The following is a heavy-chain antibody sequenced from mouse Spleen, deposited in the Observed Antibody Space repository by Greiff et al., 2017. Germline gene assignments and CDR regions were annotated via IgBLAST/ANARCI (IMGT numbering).Heavy chain of an antibody. V-gene: IGHV5-17*01. Sequence: DVKLVESGGGLVKPGGSLKLSCAASGFTFSDYGMHWVRQAPEKGLEWVAYISSGSSTIYYADTVKGRFTISRDNAKNTLFLQMTSLRSEDTAMYYCARSRYPHWYFDVWGAGTTVTVSS. D-gene: IGHD1-1*01. CDR1: GFTFSDYG. CDR3: ARSRYPHWYFDV. J-gene: IGHJ1*01. CDR2: ISSGSSTI.